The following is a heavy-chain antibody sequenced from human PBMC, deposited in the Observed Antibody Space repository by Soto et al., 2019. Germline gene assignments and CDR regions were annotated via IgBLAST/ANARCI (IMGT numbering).Heavy chain of an antibody. CDR2: ISGSGGST. CDR1: GFTFSSYA. D-gene: IGHD3-3*01. J-gene: IGHJ5*02. Sequence: EVPLLESGGGLVQPGGSLRLSCAASGFTFSSYAMSWVRQAPGKGLEWVSAISGSGGSTYYADSVKGRFTISRDNSKNTLYLQMNSLRAEDTAVYYCAKDADYDFWSGYPNNWFDPWGQGTLVTVSS. CDR3: AKDADYDFWSGYPNNWFDP. V-gene: IGHV3-23*01.